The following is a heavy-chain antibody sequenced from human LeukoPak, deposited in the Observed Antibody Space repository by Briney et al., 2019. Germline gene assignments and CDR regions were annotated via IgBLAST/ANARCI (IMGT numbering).Heavy chain of an antibody. V-gene: IGHV3-7*01. J-gene: IGHJ4*02. D-gene: IGHD5-12*01. CDR2: IKQDGSEK. CDR1: GFTFSSYW. Sequence: PGGSLRLSCAASGFTFSSYWMSWVRQAPGKGLEWVANIKQDGSEKYYVDSVKGRFTISRDNAKNSLYLQMNSLRAEDTAVYYCARDLATATGQLDYWGQGTLVTVSS. CDR3: ARDLATATGQLDY.